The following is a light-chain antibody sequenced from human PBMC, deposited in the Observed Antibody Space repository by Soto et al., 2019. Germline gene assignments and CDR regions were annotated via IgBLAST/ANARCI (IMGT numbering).Light chain of an antibody. J-gene: IGKJ2*01. V-gene: IGKV3-20*01. CDR2: GAS. CDR1: QSVSSAY. Sequence: IVLTQSPGTLSLSPGERATLSCRASQSVSSAYLAWYQQIPGQAPRLLIYGASSRATGNPDRFSGSGSGTDYTLSISGVESEGFAVYFWQQSGSSCYTFGQETKL. CDR3: QQSGSSCYT.